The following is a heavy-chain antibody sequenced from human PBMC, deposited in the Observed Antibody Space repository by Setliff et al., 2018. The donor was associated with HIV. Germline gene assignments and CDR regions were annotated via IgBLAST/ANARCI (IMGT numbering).Heavy chain of an antibody. J-gene: IGHJ4*02. Sequence: PGGSLRLSCAASGFTFSTFAMSWVRQAPGKGLEWVSTISHSGETTYFADSVKGRFTISRDNSKNTLYLQMNSLRAEDTAVYYCARDLRKGSYFDYWGQGTLVTVSS. CDR1: GFTFSTFA. CDR2: ISHSGETT. D-gene: IGHD3-10*01. CDR3: ARDLRKGSYFDY. V-gene: IGHV3-23*01.